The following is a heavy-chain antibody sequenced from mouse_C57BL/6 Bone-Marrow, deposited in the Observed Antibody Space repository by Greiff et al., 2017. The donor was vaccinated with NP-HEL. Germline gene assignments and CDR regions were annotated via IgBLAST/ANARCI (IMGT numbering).Heavy chain of an antibody. J-gene: IGHJ2*01. CDR1: GYAFSSSW. Sequence: VQLQQSGPELVKPGASVKISCKASGYAFSSSWMNWVKQRPGKGLEWIGRIYPGDGDTNYNGKFKGKATLTADKSSSTAYMQLSSLTSEDSAVYCCARSRTKKGFDYWGQGTTLTVSS. CDR3: ARSRTKKGFDY. V-gene: IGHV1-82*01. CDR2: IYPGDGDT.